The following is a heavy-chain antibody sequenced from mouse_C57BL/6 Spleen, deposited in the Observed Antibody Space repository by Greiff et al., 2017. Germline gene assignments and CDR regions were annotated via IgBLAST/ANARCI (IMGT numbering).Heavy chain of an antibody. V-gene: IGHV3-6*01. Sequence: DVKLQESGPGLVKPSQSLSLTCSVTGYSITSGYYWNWIRQFPGNKLEWMGYISYDGSNNYNPSLKNRISITRDTSKNQFFLKLNSVTTEDTATYYCARGTTVVASLDYWGQGTTLTVSS. CDR3: ARGTTVVASLDY. CDR2: ISYDGSN. D-gene: IGHD1-1*01. CDR1: GYSITSGYY. J-gene: IGHJ2*01.